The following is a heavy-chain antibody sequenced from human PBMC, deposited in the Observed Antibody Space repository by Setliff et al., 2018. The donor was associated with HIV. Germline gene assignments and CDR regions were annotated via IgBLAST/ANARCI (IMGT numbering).Heavy chain of an antibody. V-gene: IGHV1-69*05. J-gene: IGHJ3*02. CDR2: IIPIFGTA. CDR3: AGVFGVYYDKEGPYDAFDS. D-gene: IGHD3-22*01. Sequence: SVKVSCKASGGTFSSYAISWVRQAPGQGLEWMGGIIPIFGTANYAQKFQGRVTITTDESTSTAYMELSSLRSEDTAVYYCAGVFGVYYDKEGPYDAFDSWGQGTMVTVSS. CDR1: GGTFSSYA.